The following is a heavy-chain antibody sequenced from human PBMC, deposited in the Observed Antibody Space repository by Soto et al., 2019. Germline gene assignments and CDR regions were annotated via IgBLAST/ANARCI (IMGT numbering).Heavy chain of an antibody. D-gene: IGHD3-22*01. V-gene: IGHV3-21*01. Sequence: PGGSLRLSCAASGFIFSSYSMNWVRQAPGKGLEWVSSISSSSSYIYYADSVKGRFTISRDNANNSLYLQMNSLRAEDTAVYYCARERAPTTYYYDSSGYYYDVDYWGQGTLVTVSS. CDR3: ARERAPTTYYYDSSGYYYDVDY. CDR1: GFIFSSYS. CDR2: ISSSSSYI. J-gene: IGHJ4*02.